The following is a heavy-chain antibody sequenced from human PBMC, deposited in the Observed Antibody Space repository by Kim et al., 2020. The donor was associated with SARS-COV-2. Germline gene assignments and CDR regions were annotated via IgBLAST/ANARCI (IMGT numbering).Heavy chain of an antibody. J-gene: IGHJ4*02. V-gene: IGHV3-11*01. Sequence: VTGRFTSSRDNAKNSLYLQMNSLRAEDTAVYYCARWGPRLELRGEPPFDYWGQGTLVTVSS. D-gene: IGHD1-7*01. CDR3: ARWGPRLELRGEPPFDY.